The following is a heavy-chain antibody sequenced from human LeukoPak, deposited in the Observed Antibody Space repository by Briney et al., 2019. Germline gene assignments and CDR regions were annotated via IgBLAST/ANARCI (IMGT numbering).Heavy chain of an antibody. D-gene: IGHD1-20*01. CDR1: GFTFSSYT. CDR2: ISGSGGST. V-gene: IGHV3-23*01. CDR3: RRLHPSYNFFDP. J-gene: IGHJ5*02. Sequence: PGGSLRLSCAASGFTFSSYTMSWARQAPGKGLEWVSAISGSGGSTYCTDSVKGRFAISRDNSKNTLYLQMNSLTAEDTAVYYWRRLHPSYNFFDPWGQGTLVTVSS.